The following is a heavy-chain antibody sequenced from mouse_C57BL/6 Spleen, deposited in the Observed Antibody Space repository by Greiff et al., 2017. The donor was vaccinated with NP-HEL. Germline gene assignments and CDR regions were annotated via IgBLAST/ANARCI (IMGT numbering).Heavy chain of an antibody. CDR3: ARMGSTMVSWFAY. D-gene: IGHD2-1*01. CDR1: GFTFSDYG. Sequence: DVMLVESGGGLVKPGGSLKLSCAASGFTFSDYGMHWVRQAPEKGLEWVAYISSGSSTIYYADTVKGRFTISRDNAKNTLFLQMTSLRSEDTAMYYCARMGSTMVSWFAYWGQGTLVTVSA. J-gene: IGHJ3*01. CDR2: ISSGSSTI. V-gene: IGHV5-17*01.